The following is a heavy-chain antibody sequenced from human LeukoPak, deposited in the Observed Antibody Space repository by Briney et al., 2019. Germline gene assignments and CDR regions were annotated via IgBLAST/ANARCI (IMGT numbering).Heavy chain of an antibody. CDR3: AREYCSGGSCYSGGSYFDY. J-gene: IGHJ4*02. Sequence: PGGSLRLSCAASGFTFSSYSMNWVRQAPGKGLEWVSSISSSSSYIYYADSVKGRFTISRDNAKNPLYLQMNSLRAEDTAVYYCAREYCSGGSCYSGGSYFDYWGQGTLVTVSS. CDR1: GFTFSSYS. CDR2: ISSSSSYI. V-gene: IGHV3-21*01. D-gene: IGHD2-15*01.